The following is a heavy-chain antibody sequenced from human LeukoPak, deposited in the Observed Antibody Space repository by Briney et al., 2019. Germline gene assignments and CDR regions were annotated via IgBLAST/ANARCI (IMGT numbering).Heavy chain of an antibody. CDR1: GGSSSGYY. CDR3: ARGPPYIVVVTGIGFFDY. J-gene: IGHJ4*02. D-gene: IGHD2-21*02. V-gene: IGHV4-34*01. Sequence: SETLSLTCAIYGGSSSGYYWSWIRQPPGKGLEWIGEINHSGSTNYNPSLKSRVTISVDTSKNQFSLKLSSVTAADTAVYYCARGPPYIVVVTGIGFFDYWGQGTLVTVSS. CDR2: INHSGST.